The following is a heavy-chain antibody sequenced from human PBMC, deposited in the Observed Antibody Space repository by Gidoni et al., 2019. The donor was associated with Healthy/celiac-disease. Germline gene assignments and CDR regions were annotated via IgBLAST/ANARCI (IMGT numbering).Heavy chain of an antibody. CDR1: GFTFSSYA. J-gene: IGHJ6*02. D-gene: IGHD6-13*01. Sequence: EVQLLESGGGLVQPGGSLRLSCAASGFTFSSYAMGWVRQAPGKGLEWVSAISGCGGSTYYADSVKGRFTISRDSSKNTLYLQMNSLRAEDTAVYYCAKDQGYSSSDQGYYYYGMDVWGQGTTVTVSS. CDR2: ISGCGGST. V-gene: IGHV3-23*01. CDR3: AKDQGYSSSDQGYYYYGMDV.